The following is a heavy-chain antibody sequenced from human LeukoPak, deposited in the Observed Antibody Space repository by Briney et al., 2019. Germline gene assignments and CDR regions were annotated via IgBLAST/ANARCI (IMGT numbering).Heavy chain of an antibody. V-gene: IGHV3-23*01. J-gene: IGHJ4*02. D-gene: IGHD1-26*01. CDR3: ARAGSIRFDY. CDR1: GFTFSSYA. CDR2: ISGSGGGT. Sequence: GSLRLSCVASGFTFSSYAMSWVRQAPGKGLEWVSGISGSGGGTYYADSVKGRFTISRDDSKNTMYLQMNSLRAEDTAVYYCARAGSIRFDYWGQGTLVTVSS.